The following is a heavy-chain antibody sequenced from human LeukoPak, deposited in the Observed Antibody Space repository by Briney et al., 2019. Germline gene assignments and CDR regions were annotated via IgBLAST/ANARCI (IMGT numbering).Heavy chain of an antibody. CDR1: GFTFSSYS. J-gene: IGHJ6*03. V-gene: IGHV3-48*01. Sequence: GGSLRLSCAASGFTFSSYSMNWVRQAPGKGLEWVSYISSSSTIYYADSVKGRFTISRDNAKNSLYLQMNSLRAEDTAVYYCARVEVCSTSCYYRLYYYYYYMDVWGKGTTVTVSS. D-gene: IGHD2-2*01. CDR3: ARVEVCSTSCYYRLYYYYYYMDV. CDR2: ISSSSTI.